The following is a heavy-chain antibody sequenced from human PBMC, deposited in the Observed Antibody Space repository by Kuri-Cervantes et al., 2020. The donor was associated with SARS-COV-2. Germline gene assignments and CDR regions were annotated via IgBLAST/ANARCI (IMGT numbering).Heavy chain of an antibody. CDR1: GGSISSYY. CDR3: ARARYSSSYLDNWFDP. V-gene: IGHV4-4*07. Sequence: SESLTLTCAVSGGSISSYYWSWIRQPAGKGLEWIGRIYTSGSTNYNPSHKSRVTMSLDTSKNQFSLKLSSVTAADTAVYYCARARYSSSYLDNWFDPWGQGTLVTVSS. J-gene: IGHJ5*02. D-gene: IGHD6-13*01. CDR2: IYTSGST.